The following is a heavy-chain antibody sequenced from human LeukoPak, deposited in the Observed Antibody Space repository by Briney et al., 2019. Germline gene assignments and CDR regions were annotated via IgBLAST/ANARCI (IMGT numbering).Heavy chain of an antibody. CDR2: ISGSSSPI. CDR3: ARDFRQLWLRTFDY. V-gene: IGHV3-48*01. D-gene: IGHD5-18*01. J-gene: IGHJ4*02. Sequence: GGSLRLSCAASGFTFSSYEMNWVRQAPGKGLEWVSYISGSSSPIYYADSVKGRFTISRDNAKNSLYLQMNSLRAEDTAVYYCARDFRQLWLRTFDYWGQGTLVTVSS. CDR1: GFTFSSYE.